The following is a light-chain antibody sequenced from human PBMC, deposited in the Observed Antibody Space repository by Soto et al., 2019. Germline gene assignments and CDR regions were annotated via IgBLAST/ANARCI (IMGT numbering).Light chain of an antibody. J-gene: IGKJ3*01. CDR2: DAA. CDR1: ENVYINS. Sequence: EIVLTQSPGTLSLSPGEGATLSCRASENVYINSLAWYQQKPGQPPRLLIYDAATRASAVPDRFSGSGSGADFTLTITGLEPEDFAVYYCQQYGTSPLTFGPGTRVD. CDR3: QQYGTSPLT. V-gene: IGKV3-20*01.